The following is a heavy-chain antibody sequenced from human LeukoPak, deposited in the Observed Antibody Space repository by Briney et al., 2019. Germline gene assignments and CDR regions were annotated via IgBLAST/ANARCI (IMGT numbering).Heavy chain of an antibody. V-gene: IGHV3-23*01. D-gene: IGHD6-19*01. J-gene: IGHJ4*02. CDR2: IGGGGDSK. CDR3: AKDRVSLAGTVRVFDF. Sequence: GGSLRLSCVASGFTFSGYAITWVRPAPGKGLRWGSSIGGGGDSKYYADSAKGRFNISRDNSKNTLSLQMDSLRVEDTAVYYCAKDRVSLAGTVRVFDFWGQGTLVSVSS. CDR1: GFTFSGYA.